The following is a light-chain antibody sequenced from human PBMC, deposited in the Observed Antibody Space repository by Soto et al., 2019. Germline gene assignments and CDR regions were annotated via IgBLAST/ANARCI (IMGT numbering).Light chain of an antibody. Sequence: QSALTQPASVSGSPGQSITISCTGTRSDVGSYNLVSWYQQHPGKAPKLMIYEVSKRPSGVSNRFSGSKSGNMVSLTISGLQAEDEADYYCCSYAGSSTYVFGTGIKLTVL. CDR3: CSYAGSSTYV. CDR1: RSDVGSYNL. J-gene: IGLJ1*01. V-gene: IGLV2-23*02. CDR2: EVS.